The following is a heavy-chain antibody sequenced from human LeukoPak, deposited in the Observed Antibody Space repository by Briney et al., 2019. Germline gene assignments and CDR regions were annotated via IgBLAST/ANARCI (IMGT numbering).Heavy chain of an antibody. CDR1: GGSISSFF. V-gene: IGHV4-59*01. CDR3: ARLAPGNYDILTGDPKVVFDY. D-gene: IGHD3-9*01. CDR2: VHSSGST. J-gene: IGHJ4*02. Sequence: ETLSLTCTVSGGSISSFFWSWIRQPPEKGLEWIGYVHSSGSTKYNPSLKSRLIISVDMSKNQFSLKLRSVSVADTAVYYCARLAPGNYDILTGDPKVVFDYWGQGALVTVSS.